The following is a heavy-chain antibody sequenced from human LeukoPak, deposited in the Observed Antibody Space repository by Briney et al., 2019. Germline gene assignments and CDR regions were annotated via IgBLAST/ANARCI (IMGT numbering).Heavy chain of an antibody. CDR1: GFTFSSYG. Sequence: GGSLRLSCAASGFTFSSYGMHWVRQAPGKGLEWVAFIRYDGSNKYYADSVKGRFTTSRDNSKNTLYLQMNSLRAEDTAVYYCAKSAGYKSSAYYFDYWGQGTLVTVSS. V-gene: IGHV3-30*02. CDR3: AKSAGYKSSAYYFDY. D-gene: IGHD5-24*01. J-gene: IGHJ4*02. CDR2: IRYDGSNK.